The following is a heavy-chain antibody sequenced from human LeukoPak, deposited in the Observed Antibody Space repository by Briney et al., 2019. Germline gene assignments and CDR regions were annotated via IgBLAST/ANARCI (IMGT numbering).Heavy chain of an antibody. V-gene: IGHV1-2*02. J-gene: IGHJ6*03. CDR1: GYTFTDYY. Sequence: ASVKVSCKASGYTFTDYYIHWVRRAPGQGLEWMGWINPNGGATNYAQKFQDRVTMTRDTSISTAYMELSRLRSDDTAVYYCAGGDIRSGYSYMDVWGKGTTVTVSS. CDR2: INPNGGAT. CDR3: AGGDIRSGYSYMDV. D-gene: IGHD2-15*01.